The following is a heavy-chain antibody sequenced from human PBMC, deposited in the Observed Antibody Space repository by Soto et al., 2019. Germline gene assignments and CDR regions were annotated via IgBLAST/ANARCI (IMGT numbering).Heavy chain of an antibody. Sequence: GGSLRRSCAASGFALSTYWMAWVRQTPGKGLEFVANVRQDGNEINYVDSVKGRFTISRDNAKNSLFLQMNSLRDDDTAVYYCGTDQWGGAFDIGGQGTVVTVSS. D-gene: IGHD3-10*01. CDR2: VRQDGNEI. CDR3: GTDQWGGAFDI. J-gene: IGHJ3*02. V-gene: IGHV3-7*01. CDR1: GFALSTYW.